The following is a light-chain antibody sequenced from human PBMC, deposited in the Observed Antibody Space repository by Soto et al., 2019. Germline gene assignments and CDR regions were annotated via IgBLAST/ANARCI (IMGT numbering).Light chain of an antibody. Sequence: EIVLTQSPGTLSMSPGDRVVLSCRASQSVSKSFVAWYQQKPGQAPRLLIHGTSNRATGIPDRFSGSGSGTEFTLTFSRLEPEDFAVYYCAYYGSSITFGGGTKVDIK. V-gene: IGKV3-20*01. J-gene: IGKJ4*01. CDR2: GTS. CDR1: QSVSKSF. CDR3: AYYGSSIT.